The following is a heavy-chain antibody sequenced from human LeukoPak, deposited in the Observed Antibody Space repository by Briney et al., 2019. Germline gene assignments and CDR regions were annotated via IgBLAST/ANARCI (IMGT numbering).Heavy chain of an antibody. CDR1: GFTFTTSW. D-gene: IGHD6-13*01. J-gene: IGHJ3*01. CDR2: IESDGTST. V-gene: IGHV3-74*01. Sequence: GGSLRLSCAASGFTFTTSWTHWFRQAPGKGLVWVSRIESDGTSTTYADSVKGRFTISRDNAKNTLYLQMNSLRAEDTAVYYRARDQYSSTWYRGAFDVWGQGTMVSVSS. CDR3: ARDQYSSTWYRGAFDV.